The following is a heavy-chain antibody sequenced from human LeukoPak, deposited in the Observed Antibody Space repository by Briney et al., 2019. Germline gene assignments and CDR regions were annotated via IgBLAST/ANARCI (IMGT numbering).Heavy chain of an antibody. CDR3: ATGFEPTRQKVRGVIIPFDY. Sequence: ASVKVSCKASGYTFTGYYMHWVRQAPGQGLEWMGWINPNSGGTNYAQKFQGRVTMTRDTSISTAYMELSSLRSEDTAVYYCATGFEPTRQKVRGVIIPFDYWGQGTLVTVSS. V-gene: IGHV1-2*02. J-gene: IGHJ4*02. CDR2: INPNSGGT. D-gene: IGHD3-10*01. CDR1: GYTFTGYY.